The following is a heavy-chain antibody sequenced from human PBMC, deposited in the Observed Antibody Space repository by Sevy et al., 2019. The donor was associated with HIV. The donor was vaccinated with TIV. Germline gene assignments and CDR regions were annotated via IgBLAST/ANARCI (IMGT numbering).Heavy chain of an antibody. J-gene: IGHJ4*02. Sequence: GGSLRLSCAASGFTFSSYWMNGVRQAPGKGLEWVANIKQDGSEKYYVDSVKGRFTISRDNAKNSLYLQMDSLRAEDTAVYYCARGEYYESSGYYYWGQGTLVTVSS. V-gene: IGHV3-7*01. CDR3: ARGEYYESSGYYY. CDR2: IKQDGSEK. D-gene: IGHD3-22*01. CDR1: GFTFSSYW.